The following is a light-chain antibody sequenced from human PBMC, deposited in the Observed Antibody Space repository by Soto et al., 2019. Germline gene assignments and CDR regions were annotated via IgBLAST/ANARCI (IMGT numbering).Light chain of an antibody. CDR1: QSVGSK. J-gene: IGKJ2*01. Sequence: EIVMTQSPDTLSMSPGERATLTCRASQSVGSKLVWYQQKPGQAPRLLIYGASTRATGIPARFSGSGSGTEFTLTISSLQPEDFAVYFCQQYNDWPPMYTFGQGTKLEIK. V-gene: IGKV3-15*01. CDR3: QQYNDWPPMYT. CDR2: GAS.